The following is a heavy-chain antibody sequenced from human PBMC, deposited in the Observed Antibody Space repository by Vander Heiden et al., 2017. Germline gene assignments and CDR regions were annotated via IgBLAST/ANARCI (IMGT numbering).Heavy chain of an antibody. CDR2: TYYRSKWYN. J-gene: IGHJ4*02. CDR3: ARSVAGKHDY. CDR1: GDSVSSNSAA. Sequence: QVQLPQSGPGLVNPSQTLPPPFAISGDSVSSNSAAWNWSRQSPSRGLEWLGRTYYRSKWYNDYAVSVKSRTTINPDTSKNQFSLQLNSVTPEDTAVYYCARSVAGKHDYWGQGTLVTVSS. V-gene: IGHV6-1*01. D-gene: IGHD6-19*01.